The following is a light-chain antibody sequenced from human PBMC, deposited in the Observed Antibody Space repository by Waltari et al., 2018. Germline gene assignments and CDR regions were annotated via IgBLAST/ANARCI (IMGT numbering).Light chain of an antibody. CDR2: AAS. CDR1: QDIRSW. V-gene: IGKV1-12*01. J-gene: IGKJ3*01. CDR3: QQTNSFPRT. Sequence: DIQMTQSPSSVSASVGDRVTITCRASQDIRSWLAWYQQKPGKAPKLVIYAASSLQSGVPSRFSGSGSGTDFTLTISSLQPEDFATYFCQQTNSFPRTFGPGTKVEIK.